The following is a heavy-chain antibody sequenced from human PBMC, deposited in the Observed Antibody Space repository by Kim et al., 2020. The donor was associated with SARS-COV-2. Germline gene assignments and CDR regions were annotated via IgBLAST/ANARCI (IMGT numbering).Heavy chain of an antibody. D-gene: IGHD2-2*02. V-gene: IGHV1-69*13. CDR3: AXRXCSSTSCXXPFDX. J-gene: IGHJ4*02. CDR2: XIPIFGTA. Sequence: SVKVSCKASGGTFSSYAISWVRQAPGQGLEWMGGXIPIFGTANYAQKFQGRVTITADESTSTAYMELXSLRSEDTXVYYCAXRXCSSTSCXXPFDXWGQ. CDR1: GGTFSSYA.